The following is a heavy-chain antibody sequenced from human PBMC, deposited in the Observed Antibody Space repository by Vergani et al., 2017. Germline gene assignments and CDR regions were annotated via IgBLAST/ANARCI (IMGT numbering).Heavy chain of an antibody. V-gene: IGHV4-39*07. CDR1: GGSISSSSYY. CDR2: IYYSGST. CDR3: ASGVRYCSSTSCYTFYYCYMDV. Sequence: QLQLQESGPGLVKPSETLSLTCTVSGGSISSSSYYWGWIRQPPGKGLEWIGSIYYSGSTYYNPSLKSRVTISVDTSKNQFSLKLSSVTAADTAVYYCASGVRYCSSTSCYTFYYCYMDVWGKGTTVTVSS. J-gene: IGHJ6*03. D-gene: IGHD2-2*02.